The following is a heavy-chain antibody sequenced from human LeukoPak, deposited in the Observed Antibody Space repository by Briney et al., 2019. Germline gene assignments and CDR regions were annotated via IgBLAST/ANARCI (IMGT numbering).Heavy chain of an antibody. CDR3: ARGGYIYGF. V-gene: IGHV3-53*01. J-gene: IGHJ4*02. CDR2: IYSDNT. CDR1: GFTVSTNS. Sequence: GGSLRLSCAASGFTVSTNSMSWVRQAPGKGLEWVSFIYSDNTHYSDSVKGRFNISRDNSKNTLYLQMNSLRAEDTAVYYCARGGYIYGFWGQGTLVTVSS. D-gene: IGHD5-18*01.